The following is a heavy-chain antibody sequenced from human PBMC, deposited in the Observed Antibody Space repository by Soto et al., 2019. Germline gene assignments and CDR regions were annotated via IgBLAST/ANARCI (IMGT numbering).Heavy chain of an antibody. CDR3: GTVFEH. Sequence: EVQLVESGGGSVQPGGSLRLSCVASGITFTNYWMHWVRQVPGKGLVWVARVDSDGRGTSYADFVKGRFTISRDNAKNTLYLQMKSRRVEDTAMYYCGTVFEHWGQGIPVTVSS. CDR2: VDSDGRGT. J-gene: IGHJ4*02. V-gene: IGHV3-74*01. CDR1: GITFTNYW.